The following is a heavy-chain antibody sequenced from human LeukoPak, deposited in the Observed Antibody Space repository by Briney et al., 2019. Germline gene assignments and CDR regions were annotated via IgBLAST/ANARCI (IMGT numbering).Heavy chain of an antibody. D-gene: IGHD3-3*01. CDR2: ISGNSAYI. CDR1: GFSFSDYS. J-gene: IGHJ4*02. V-gene: IGHV3-21*01. Sequence: GGSLRLSCVASGFSFSDYSVTWVRRAPGKGLKWVSSISGNSAYIFDADSVKGRFTISRDNTKNLVYLQMNSLRAEDTAVYYCASGITIFGVALDYWGQGTLVTVSS. CDR3: ASGITIFGVALDY.